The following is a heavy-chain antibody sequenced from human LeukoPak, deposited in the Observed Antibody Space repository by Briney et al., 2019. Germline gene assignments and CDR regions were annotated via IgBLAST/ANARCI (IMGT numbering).Heavy chain of an antibody. CDR1: GYSFTSYW. CDR3: ARLFSVAGTNWFDP. D-gene: IGHD6-19*01. Sequence: GESRKISCKGSGYSFTSYWIGCVRQMPGKGREWMGIIYPGDSDTRYSPSFQGQVTISAAKSISPAYLQWRRLKASATAMYSCARLFSVAGTNWFDPWGQGTLVTVSS. CDR2: IYPGDSDT. V-gene: IGHV5-51*01. J-gene: IGHJ5*02.